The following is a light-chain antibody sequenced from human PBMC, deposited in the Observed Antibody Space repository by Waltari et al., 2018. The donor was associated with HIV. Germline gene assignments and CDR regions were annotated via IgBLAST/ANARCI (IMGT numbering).Light chain of an antibody. Sequence: DVVVTQSPDSLALSVGERATLNCKSSQSLLYSSNNKNYLAWYQQKPGQPPKLLIYWASTRGSGVPDRFSGGGSGTDFTLTISSLQPVDFAAYYCHCYNNSFGQGTKLERK. V-gene: IGKV4-1*01. CDR1: QSLLYSSNNKNY. J-gene: IGKJ2*01. CDR3: HCYNNS. CDR2: WAS.